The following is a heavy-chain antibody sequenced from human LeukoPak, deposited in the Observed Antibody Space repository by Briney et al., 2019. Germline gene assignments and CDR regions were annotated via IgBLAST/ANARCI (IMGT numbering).Heavy chain of an antibody. D-gene: IGHD2-15*01. CDR3: ARDPISAATNYYYYGMDV. CDR1: GFTVSSNY. J-gene: IGHJ6*02. CDR2: IYSGGST. V-gene: IGHV3-66*01. Sequence: GGSLRLSCAASGFTVSSNYMSWVRQAPGKGLEWVSVIYSGGSTYYADSVKGRFTISRDNSKNTLYLQMNSLRAEDTAVYYCARDPISAATNYYYYGMDVWGQGTTVTVSS.